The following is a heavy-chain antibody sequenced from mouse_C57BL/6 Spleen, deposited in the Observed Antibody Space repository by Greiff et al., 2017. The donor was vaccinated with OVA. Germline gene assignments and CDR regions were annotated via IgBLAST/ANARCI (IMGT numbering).Heavy chain of an antibody. J-gene: IGHJ2*01. D-gene: IGHD2-4*01. CDR2: INPYNGDT. CDR3: ARCCPITYDYPFDY. V-gene: IGHV1-20*01. Sequence: DVQLQESGPELVKPGDSVKISCKASGYSFTGYFMNWVMQSHGKSLEWIGRINPYNGDTFYNQKFKGKATLTVDKSSSTAHMELRSLTSEDSAVYYCARCCPITYDYPFDYWGQGTTLTVSS. CDR1: GYSFTGYF.